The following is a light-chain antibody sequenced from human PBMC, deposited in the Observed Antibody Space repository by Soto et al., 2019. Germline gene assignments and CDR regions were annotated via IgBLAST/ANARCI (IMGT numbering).Light chain of an antibody. Sequence: EIVMTQSPGTLSVSPGERATLSCRASQSVSGDLAWYQHKPGQAPRLLIYCASTRAPGIPARFSGSGSGTEFTLTISSLQSEDFAVYYCQQYNNWPPLTFGGGTKVEIK. CDR2: CAS. J-gene: IGKJ4*01. V-gene: IGKV3-15*01. CDR1: QSVSGD. CDR3: QQYNNWPPLT.